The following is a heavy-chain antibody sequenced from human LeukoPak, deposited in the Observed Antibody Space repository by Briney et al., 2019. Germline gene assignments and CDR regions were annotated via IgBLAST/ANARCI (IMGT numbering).Heavy chain of an antibody. CDR3: ARDLWFGESPDNWFDP. CDR2: IYYSGST. Sequence: SETLSLTCTVSGGSISSGDYYWSWIRQPPGKGLEWIGNIYYSGSTYYNPSLKSRVTISVDTSKNQFSLKLSSVTAADTAVYYCARDLWFGESPDNWFDPWGQGTLVTVTS. V-gene: IGHV4-30-4*08. CDR1: GGSISSGDYY. D-gene: IGHD3-10*01. J-gene: IGHJ5*02.